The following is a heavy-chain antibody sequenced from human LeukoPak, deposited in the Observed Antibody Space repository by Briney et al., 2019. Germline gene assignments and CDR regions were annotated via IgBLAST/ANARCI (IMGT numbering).Heavy chain of an antibody. CDR2: IYYSGAS. V-gene: IGHV4-39*01. CDR1: GDSISSNSYY. J-gene: IGHJ3*02. Sequence: SETLSLTCTVSGDSISSNSYYWGWIRQPPGKVLEWIGSIYYSGASYYNPSLKSRVIISVDTSKTQFSLKLSSVTAADTAIFYCARHYYDSSGYYLEGFDIWGQGTMVTVSS. D-gene: IGHD3-22*01. CDR3: ARHYYDSSGYYLEGFDI.